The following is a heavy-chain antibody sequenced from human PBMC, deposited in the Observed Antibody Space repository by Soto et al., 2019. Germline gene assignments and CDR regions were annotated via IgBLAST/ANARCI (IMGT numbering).Heavy chain of an antibody. D-gene: IGHD6-13*01. CDR3: ARGDYSSSWSEGSY. J-gene: IGHJ4*02. V-gene: IGHV3-23*01. Sequence: PGGSLRLSCAASGLTFSGYAMGWVRQAPGKGLEWVSGISGDGGSTYYADSVKGRFTISRDNSKNTLYVQMNSLRVDDTAVYYCARGDYSSSWSEGSYWGRGTLVTVSS. CDR1: GLTFSGYA. CDR2: ISGDGGST.